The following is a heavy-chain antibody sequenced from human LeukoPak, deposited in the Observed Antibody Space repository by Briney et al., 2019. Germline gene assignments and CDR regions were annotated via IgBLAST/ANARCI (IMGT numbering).Heavy chain of an antibody. D-gene: IGHD3-10*01. J-gene: IGHJ6*02. CDR1: GGSISSGGYY. Sequence: SQTLSLTCTVSGGSISSGGYYSSWIRQHPGKGREWIGYIYYSGSTYYNPSLKSRVTISVDTSKNQFSLKLSSVTAADTAVYYCAREVKRYYYGSGSYDYYYYGMDVWGQGTTVTVSS. CDR2: IYYSGST. CDR3: AREVKRYYYGSGSYDYYYYGMDV. V-gene: IGHV4-31*03.